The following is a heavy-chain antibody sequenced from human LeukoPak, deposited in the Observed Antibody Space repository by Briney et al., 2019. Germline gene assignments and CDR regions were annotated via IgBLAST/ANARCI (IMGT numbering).Heavy chain of an antibody. V-gene: IGHV1-2*02. J-gene: IGHJ4*02. Sequence: ASXKVSCKASGYTFTGHYIHWLRQAPGQGLEWMGWINPNSGGTKYAQKFQGRVTVTRDTSTSTAYMESSGLRADDTAAYYCARVEYCTKGVCINFDLWGQGTLVTVSS. D-gene: IGHD2-8*01. CDR1: GYTFTGHY. CDR3: ARVEYCTKGVCINFDL. CDR2: INPNSGGT.